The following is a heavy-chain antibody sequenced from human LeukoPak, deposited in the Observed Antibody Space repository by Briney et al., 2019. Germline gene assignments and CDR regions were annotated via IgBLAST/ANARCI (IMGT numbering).Heavy chain of an antibody. J-gene: IGHJ4*02. V-gene: IGHV1-69*04. CDR1: GGTFSSYA. Sequence: ASVKVSCKASGGTFSSYAISWVRQAPGQGLEWMGRIIPILGIANYAQKFQGRVTITADKSTSTAYMELSSLRSEDTAVYYCARIPRPTRNYYDSYTDDYWGQGTLVTVSS. D-gene: IGHD3-22*01. CDR3: ARIPRPTRNYYDSYTDDY. CDR2: IIPILGIA.